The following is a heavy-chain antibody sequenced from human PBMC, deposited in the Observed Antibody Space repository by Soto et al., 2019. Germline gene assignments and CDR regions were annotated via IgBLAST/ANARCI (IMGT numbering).Heavy chain of an antibody. CDR3: ARDHESYSFDY. Sequence: PGGSLRLSCAASGFTFSSYGMHWVRQAPGKGLEWVAVIWYDGSNKYYADSVKGRFTISRDNSKNTLYLQMNSLRAEDTAVYYCARDHESYSFDYWGQGTLVTVSS. J-gene: IGHJ4*02. V-gene: IGHV3-33*01. CDR2: IWYDGSNK. CDR1: GFTFSSYG.